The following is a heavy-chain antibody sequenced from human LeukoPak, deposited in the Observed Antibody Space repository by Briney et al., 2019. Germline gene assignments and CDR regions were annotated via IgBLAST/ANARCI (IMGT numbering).Heavy chain of an antibody. CDR3: ARDGWSGYYYMDV. D-gene: IGHD3-3*01. Sequence: ASVKVSCKASGYTFTSYYIHWVRQAPGQGLEWMGGIIPIFGTANYAQKFQGRVTITTDESTSTAYMELSSLRSEDTAVYYCARDGWSGYYYMDVWGKGTTVTVSS. J-gene: IGHJ6*03. CDR1: GYTFTSYY. CDR2: IIPIFGTA. V-gene: IGHV1-69*05.